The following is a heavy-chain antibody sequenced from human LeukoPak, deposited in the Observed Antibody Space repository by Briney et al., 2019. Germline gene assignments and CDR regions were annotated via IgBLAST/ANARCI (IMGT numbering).Heavy chain of an antibody. Sequence: SETLSPTCAVYGGSLSGYFWSWIRQPPAKGVEWMGEINHSGRTNHNPPLKSGVTIPVDTTKTQYSLNLSSVTPADTAVYYCARSPMRAAACFVHWGQGTLVTVSS. CDR2: INHSGRT. V-gene: IGHV4-34*01. CDR3: ARSPMRAAACFVH. D-gene: IGHD6-13*01. CDR1: GGSLSGYF. J-gene: IGHJ4*02.